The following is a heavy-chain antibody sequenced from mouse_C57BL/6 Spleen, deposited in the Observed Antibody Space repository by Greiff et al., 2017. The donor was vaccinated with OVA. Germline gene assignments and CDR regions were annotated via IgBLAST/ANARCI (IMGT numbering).Heavy chain of an antibody. CDR2: IHPNSGST. CDR3: ARGDFWDVRAFFDD. CDR1: GYTFTSYW. D-gene: IGHD4-1*01. Sequence: QVQLQQPGAELVKPGASVKLSCKASGYTFTSYWMHWVKQRPGQGLEWIGMIHPNSGSTNYNEKFKSKATLTVDKSSSTAYMQLSSLTSEDSAVYYCARGDFWDVRAFFDDWGQGTTLTVSS. V-gene: IGHV1-64*01. J-gene: IGHJ2*01.